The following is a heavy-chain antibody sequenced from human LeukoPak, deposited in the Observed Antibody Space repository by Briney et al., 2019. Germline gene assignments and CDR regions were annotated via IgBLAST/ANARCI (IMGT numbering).Heavy chain of an antibody. CDR3: AEPEYYYDSSGYQKYYFDY. V-gene: IGHV3-30*18. Sequence: GGSLRLSCAASGFTFSSYGMHWVRQAPGKGLEWVAVISYDGSNKYYADSVKGRFTISRDNSKNTLYLQMNGLRAEDTAVYYCAEPEYYYDSSGYQKYYFDYWGQGTLVTVSS. CDR2: ISYDGSNK. J-gene: IGHJ4*02. CDR1: GFTFSSYG. D-gene: IGHD3-22*01.